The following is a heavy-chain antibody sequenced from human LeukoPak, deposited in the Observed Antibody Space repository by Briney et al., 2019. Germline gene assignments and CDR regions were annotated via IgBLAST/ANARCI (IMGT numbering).Heavy chain of an antibody. CDR1: GGTFSIYA. J-gene: IGHJ4*02. CDR2: IIPIFGTA. D-gene: IGHD2-2*01. CDR3: AREPLGVVPAAIHC. Sequence: SVKVSCKASGGTFSIYAISWVRQAPGQGLEWMGRIIPIFGTANYAQKFQGRVTITTDESTSTAYMELSSLRSEDTAVYYCAREPLGVVPAAIHCWGQGTLVTVSS. V-gene: IGHV1-69*05.